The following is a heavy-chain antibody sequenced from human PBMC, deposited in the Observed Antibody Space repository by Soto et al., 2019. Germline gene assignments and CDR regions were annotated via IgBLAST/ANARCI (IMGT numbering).Heavy chain of an antibody. CDR3: AHRHPSAVGTDRYCFGS. D-gene: IGHD6-13*01. Sequence: ESGPTLVNPTQTLTLTCTFSGFSLSTRGVGVGWIRQPPGKALEWLALIYWHDEKRYNPSLKSRLTITKDTSKNQVVLTMTNVDPVDTGTYYCAHRHPSAVGTDRYCFGSWGQGSLVTVSS. CDR1: GFSLSTRGVG. V-gene: IGHV2-5*01. CDR2: IYWHDEK. J-gene: IGHJ5*01.